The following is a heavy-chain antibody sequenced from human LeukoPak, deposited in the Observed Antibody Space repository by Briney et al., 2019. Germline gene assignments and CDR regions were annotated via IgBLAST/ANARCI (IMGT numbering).Heavy chain of an antibody. CDR2: ISSDGSTE. CDR1: GFTFSSNA. V-gene: IGHV3-30*03. Sequence: PGRSLRLSCAASGFTFSSNAMHWVRQAPGKGLEWVALISSDGSTEYYADSGKGRFTVSRDNSKNTLYLQMNSLRAEDTAVYYCARVLSGSYDNYFDYWGQGTLVTVSS. J-gene: IGHJ4*02. D-gene: IGHD1-26*01. CDR3: ARVLSGSYDNYFDY.